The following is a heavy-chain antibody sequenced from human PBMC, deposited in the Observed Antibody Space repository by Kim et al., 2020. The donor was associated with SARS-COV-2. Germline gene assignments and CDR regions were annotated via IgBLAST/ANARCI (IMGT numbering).Heavy chain of an antibody. Sequence: ASVKVSCKASGYTFTSYGISWVRQAPGQGLEWMGWISAYNGNTNYAQKLQGRVTMTTDTSTSTAYMELRSLRSDDTAVYYCASSLSGASVSYYGMDVWGQGTTVTVSS. D-gene: IGHD3-10*01. J-gene: IGHJ6*02. V-gene: IGHV1-18*04. CDR3: ASSLSGASVSYYGMDV. CDR2: ISAYNGNT. CDR1: GYTFTSYG.